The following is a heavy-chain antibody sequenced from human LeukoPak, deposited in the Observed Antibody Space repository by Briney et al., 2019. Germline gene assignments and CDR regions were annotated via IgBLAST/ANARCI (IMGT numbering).Heavy chain of an antibody. CDR1: GFTFSSYS. Sequence: GGTLRLSCAASGFTFSSYSMNWVRQAPGKGLEWVSSISSSSYIYYADSVKGRFTISRDNAKNSLYLQMNSLRAEDTAVYYCARDLDSSSSNDWFDPWGQGTLVTVSS. CDR3: ARDLDSSSSNDWFDP. CDR2: ISSSSYI. D-gene: IGHD6-6*01. J-gene: IGHJ5*02. V-gene: IGHV3-21*01.